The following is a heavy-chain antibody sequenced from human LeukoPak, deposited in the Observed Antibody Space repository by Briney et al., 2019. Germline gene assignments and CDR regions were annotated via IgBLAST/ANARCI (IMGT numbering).Heavy chain of an antibody. CDR2: ISSSSSYI. Sequence: GGSLRLSCAASGFTFSNAWMNWVRQAPGKGLEWVSSISSSSSYIYYADSVKGRFTISRDNAKNSLYLQMNSLRAEDTAVYYCARNPSGYNDYWGQGTLVTVSS. V-gene: IGHV3-21*01. CDR3: ARNPSGYNDY. J-gene: IGHJ4*02. CDR1: GFTFSNAW. D-gene: IGHD3-3*01.